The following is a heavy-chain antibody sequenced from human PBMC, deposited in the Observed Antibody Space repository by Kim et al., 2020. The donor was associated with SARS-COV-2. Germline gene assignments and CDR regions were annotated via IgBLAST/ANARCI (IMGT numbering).Heavy chain of an antibody. J-gene: IGHJ4*02. CDR2: IKSKTDGGTT. Sequence: GGSLRLSCAASGFTCSNAGMSWVRQAPGKGLEGVGRIKSKTDGGTTDYAAPVKGRFTISRDDSKNTLYLQMNSLKTEDTAVYYCTTDICGGDCYPHRFDYWGQGTLVTVS. D-gene: IGHD2-21*01. CDR3: TTDICGGDCYPHRFDY. V-gene: IGHV3-15*01. CDR1: GFTCSNAG.